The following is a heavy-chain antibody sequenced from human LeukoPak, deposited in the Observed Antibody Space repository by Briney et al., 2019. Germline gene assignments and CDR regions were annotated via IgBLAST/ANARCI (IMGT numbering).Heavy chain of an antibody. CDR1: GFTFSSYG. Sequence: GGSLRLSCAASGFTFSSYGMHWVRQAPGKGLEWVAVIWYDGSNKYYADSVKGRFTISRDNSKNTVYLQMNSLRAEDTAVYYCARGSSGYYYSLLGYWGQGTLVTVSS. V-gene: IGHV3-33*01. CDR3: ARGSSGYYYSLLGY. CDR2: IWYDGSNK. D-gene: IGHD3-22*01. J-gene: IGHJ4*02.